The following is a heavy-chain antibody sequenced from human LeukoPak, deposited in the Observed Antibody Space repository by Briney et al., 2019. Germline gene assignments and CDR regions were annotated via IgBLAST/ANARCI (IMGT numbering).Heavy chain of an antibody. Sequence: SVKVSCKASGYTFTGYYMHWVRQAPGQGLEWMGGIIPIFGTANYAQKFQGRVTITADESTSTAYMELSSLRSEDTAVYYCARDTGRSVSGWAFDYWGQGTLVTVSS. CDR3: ARDTGRSVSGWAFDY. V-gene: IGHV1-69*13. CDR2: IIPIFGTA. J-gene: IGHJ4*02. D-gene: IGHD6-19*01. CDR1: GYTFTGYY.